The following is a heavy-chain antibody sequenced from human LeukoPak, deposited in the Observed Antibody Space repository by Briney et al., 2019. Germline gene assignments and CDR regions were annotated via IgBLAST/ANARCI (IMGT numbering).Heavy chain of an antibody. CDR3: ARDRGYCSGGTCYTYYFDY. CDR2: ISTSSGTI. J-gene: IGHJ4*02. V-gene: IGHV3-48*01. CDR1: GFTFSSYN. Sequence: GGSLRLSCAASGFTFSSYNMNWVRQAPGKGLEWASYISTSSGTIYYADSVKGRFTISRDNAKNSLYLQMNSLRGEDTAVYYCARDRGYCSGGTCYTYYFDYWGQGTLVTVSS. D-gene: IGHD2-15*01.